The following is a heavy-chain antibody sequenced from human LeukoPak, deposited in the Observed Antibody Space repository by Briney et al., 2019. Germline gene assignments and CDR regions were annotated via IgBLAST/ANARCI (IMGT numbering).Heavy chain of an antibody. D-gene: IGHD3-3*01. V-gene: IGHV3-21*06. J-gene: IGHJ4*02. CDR1: GFTFSSYG. CDR2: ISSRSSYI. CDR3: ARQYYDIWSGYYTADYYFDD. Sequence: GGSLGLSCAASGFTFSSYGMNWVRQAPGKGLEWVSSISSRSSYIYYADSVKGRFTISRDNAKNSPYLQLNSLRAEDTAVYYCARQYYDIWSGYYTADYYFDDWGQGTLVTVSS.